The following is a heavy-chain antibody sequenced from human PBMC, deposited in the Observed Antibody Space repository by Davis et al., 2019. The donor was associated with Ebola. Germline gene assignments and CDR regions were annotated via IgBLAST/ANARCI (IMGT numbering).Heavy chain of an antibody. CDR1: GFTFSSYW. CDR3: AREGGGFNAY. CDR2: IKQDGSEK. V-gene: IGHV3-7*03. D-gene: IGHD5-12*01. Sequence: GESLKISCAASGFTFSSYWMSWVRQAPGKGLEWVANIKQDGSEKYYVDSVKGRFTISRDNAKNSLYLQMNSLRAEDTAVYYCAREGGGFNAYWGQGTLVTVSS. J-gene: IGHJ4*02.